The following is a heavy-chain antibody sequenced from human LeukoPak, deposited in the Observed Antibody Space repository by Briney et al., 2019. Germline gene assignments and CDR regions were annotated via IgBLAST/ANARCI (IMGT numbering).Heavy chain of an antibody. Sequence: PSETLSLTCTVSGTSIRGHYWSWIRHPPGKGLEWIGYIYSSDNILYNPFLKSRVTLSVDTFNNQFSLSLTSVTAADTAVYYCAGLHFASAEEFDPWGQGTLVSFSS. D-gene: IGHD6-25*01. CDR1: GTSIRGHY. CDR3: AGLHFASAEEFDP. CDR2: IYSSDNI. V-gene: IGHV4-59*08. J-gene: IGHJ5*02.